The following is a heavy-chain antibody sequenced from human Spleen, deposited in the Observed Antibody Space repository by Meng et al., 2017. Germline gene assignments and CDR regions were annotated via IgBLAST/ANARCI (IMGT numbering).Heavy chain of an antibody. CDR3: AHGRGNYSTTHYFDY. Sequence: SGPTLVKPTQTLTLTCTFSGFSLSTGGVGGAWVRQPPGKALDWLSLLYWNGAKHYSPSLRTRLTITREASKNQVVLTMTNMDPVDTATYYCAHGRGNYSTTHYFDYWGQGTLVTVSS. CDR2: LYWNGAK. CDR1: GFSLSTGGVG. V-gene: IGHV2-5*01. J-gene: IGHJ4*02. D-gene: IGHD4-11*01.